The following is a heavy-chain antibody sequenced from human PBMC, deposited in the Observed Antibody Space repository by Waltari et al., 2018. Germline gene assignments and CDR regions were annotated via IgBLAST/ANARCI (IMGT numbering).Heavy chain of an antibody. CDR1: GFTFSSYG. Sequence: QVQLVESGGGVVQPGGSLRLSCAASGFTFSSYGMPWVRQAPGKGLAWVGFIRYDGSNKYYADSVKGRFTISRDNSKNTLYLQMNSLRAEDTAVYYCAKDHCSSTSCYVGYFDYWGQGTLVTVSS. V-gene: IGHV3-30*02. D-gene: IGHD2-2*01. CDR3: AKDHCSSTSCYVGYFDY. CDR2: IRYDGSNK. J-gene: IGHJ4*02.